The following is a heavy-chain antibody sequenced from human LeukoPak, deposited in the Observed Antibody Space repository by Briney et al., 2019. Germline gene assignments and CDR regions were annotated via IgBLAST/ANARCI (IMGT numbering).Heavy chain of an antibody. D-gene: IGHD2-2*01. CDR1: GYTFTSYG. J-gene: IGHJ4*02. Sequence: ASVKVSCKASGYTFTSYGFSWVRQAPGQGLECMGWISGYNGNTDYAQKFQGRVTMATDKSSSTAYMELRSLRPDDTAVYYCAREVYCSSTSCAYYFDYWGQGTLVTVSS. CDR3: AREVYCSSTSCAYYFDY. CDR2: ISGYNGNT. V-gene: IGHV1-18*01.